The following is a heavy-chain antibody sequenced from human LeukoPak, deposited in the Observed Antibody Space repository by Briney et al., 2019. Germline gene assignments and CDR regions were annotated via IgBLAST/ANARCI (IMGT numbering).Heavy chain of an antibody. V-gene: IGHV3-23*01. Sequence: PPGGSLRLSCAASGFTFSNYDMSWVRQAPGKGLEWVSGISGSGRNTYYAESVKGQFTISRDNSNNTVYLQMNSLRAEDTAVYYCAKAARWFGDRVPGYWGQGTLVTVSS. CDR3: AKAARWFGDRVPGY. CDR2: ISGSGRNT. CDR1: GFTFSNYD. D-gene: IGHD3-10*01. J-gene: IGHJ4*02.